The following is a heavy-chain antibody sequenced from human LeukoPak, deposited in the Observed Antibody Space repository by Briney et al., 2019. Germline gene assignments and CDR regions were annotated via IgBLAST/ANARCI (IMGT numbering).Heavy chain of an antibody. V-gene: IGHV3-30*02. CDR2: IRYDGSDK. Sequence: GGSLRLSCAASGFIFSNFAMHWVRQAPGKGLEWVTFIRYDGSDKYYVDSVKGRFTISRDNSKNTLYPQMNRLRAVDTAVYYCAKVLQYCSTGSCSYFDSWGQGTLVTVSS. CDR3: AKVLQYCSTGSCSYFDS. J-gene: IGHJ4*02. CDR1: GFIFSNFA. D-gene: IGHD2-15*01.